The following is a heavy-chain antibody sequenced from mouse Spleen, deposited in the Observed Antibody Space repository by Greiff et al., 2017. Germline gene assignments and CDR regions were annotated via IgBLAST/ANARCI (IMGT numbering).Heavy chain of an antibody. J-gene: IGHJ2*01. CDR3: TRNYGSSYYFDY. Sequence: QVQLQQSGAELVGPGASVTLSCKASGYTFTDYEMPWVKQTPVHGLEWIGAIDPETGGTAYNQKFKGKAILTADKSSSTAYMELRSLTSEDSAVYYCTRNYGSSYYFDYWGQGTTLTVSS. D-gene: IGHD1-1*01. V-gene: IGHV1-15*01. CDR1: GYTFTDYE. CDR2: IDPETGGT.